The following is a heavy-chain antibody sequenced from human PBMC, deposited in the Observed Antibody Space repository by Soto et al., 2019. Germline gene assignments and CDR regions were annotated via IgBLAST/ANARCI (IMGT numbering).Heavy chain of an antibody. Sequence: DVQLVETGGGLIQPGGSLRLSCAASGFIVSSSYMSWVRQAPGKGLEWVSVLYSDGRTYYADSVNGRFTISRDNSKNTLYLQMNSLSAEDTAVYYCARCSGWYGQCYFDCWGQGTLVTVSS. CDR2: LYSDGRT. CDR3: ARCSGWYGQCYFDC. CDR1: GFIVSSSY. V-gene: IGHV3-53*02. J-gene: IGHJ4*02. D-gene: IGHD6-13*01.